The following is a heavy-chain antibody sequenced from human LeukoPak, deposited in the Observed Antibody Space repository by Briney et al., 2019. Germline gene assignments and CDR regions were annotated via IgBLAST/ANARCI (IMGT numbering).Heavy chain of an antibody. D-gene: IGHD6-6*01. J-gene: IGHJ4*02. CDR3: ARGPGGSSSSDFDY. CDR2: IYTSGST. CDR1: GASVSSYF. V-gene: IGHV4-4*07. Sequence: PSETLSLTCAVSGASVSSYFWNWIRQPAGKGLEWIGRIYTSGSTNYNPSLKSRVTISVDTSKNQFSLKLSSVTAADTAVYYCARGPGGSSSSDFDYWGQGTLVTVSS.